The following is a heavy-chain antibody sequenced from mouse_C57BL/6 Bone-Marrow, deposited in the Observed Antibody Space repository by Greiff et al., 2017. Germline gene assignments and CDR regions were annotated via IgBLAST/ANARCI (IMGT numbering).Heavy chain of an antibody. CDR3: TTSGKDY. V-gene: IGHV14-4*01. CDR1: GFNIKDDY. J-gene: IGHJ2*01. CDR2: IDPENGDT. D-gene: IGHD3-1*01. Sequence: VQLKESGAELVRPGASVKLSCTASGFNIKDDYMHWVKQRPEQGLEWIGWIDPENGDTEYASKFQGKATITADTSSNTAYLQLSSLTSEDTPVYYCTTSGKDYWGQGTTLTVSS.